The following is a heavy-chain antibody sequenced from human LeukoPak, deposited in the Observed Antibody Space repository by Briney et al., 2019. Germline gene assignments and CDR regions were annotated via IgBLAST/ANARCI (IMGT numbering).Heavy chain of an antibody. Sequence: SETLSITCTVSGGSISSGGYYWSWIRQHPGKGLEWIGYIYYSGSTYYNPSLKSRVTISVDTSKNQFSLKLSSVTAADTAVYYCARDPSFHAFDIWGQGTMVTVSS. V-gene: IGHV4-31*03. J-gene: IGHJ3*02. CDR3: ARDPSFHAFDI. CDR2: IYYSGST. D-gene: IGHD2/OR15-2a*01. CDR1: GGSISSGGYY.